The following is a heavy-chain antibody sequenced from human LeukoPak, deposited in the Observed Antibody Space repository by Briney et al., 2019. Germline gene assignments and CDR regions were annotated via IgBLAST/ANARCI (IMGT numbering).Heavy chain of an antibody. CDR2: ISSRSSSI. D-gene: IGHD3-9*01. CDR3: ARVGYEILFGFHC. CDR1: GFTFSDYS. J-gene: IGHJ4*02. Sequence: GGSLRLSCAASGFTFSDYSINWVRQAPGEGLEWVSFISSRSSSIYYADSVKGLFTISRDNDKKSLYLQKNSLRDDDTAVYYCARVGYEILFGFHCWGQRTLVSV. V-gene: IGHV3-48*02.